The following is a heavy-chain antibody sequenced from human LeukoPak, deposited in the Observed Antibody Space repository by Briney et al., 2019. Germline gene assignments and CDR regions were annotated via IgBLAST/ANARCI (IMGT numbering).Heavy chain of an antibody. D-gene: IGHD6-13*01. CDR1: GGSISSYY. CDR2: VSYSGST. Sequence: PSETLSLTCTVSGGSISSYYWSWIRQPPGKGLEWIGCVSYSGSTNYNPPLESRVTISVDTSKNQFSLRLSSVTAADTALYFCARSRSSSWWFAFDIWGQGTMVTVSS. J-gene: IGHJ3*02. CDR3: ARSRSSSWWFAFDI. V-gene: IGHV4-59*01.